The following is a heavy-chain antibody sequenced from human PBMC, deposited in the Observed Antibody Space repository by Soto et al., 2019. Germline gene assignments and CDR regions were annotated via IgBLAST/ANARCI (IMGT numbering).Heavy chain of an antibody. CDR3: ARAYEGDYFDY. CDR1: GFTFSSYA. Sequence: QVQLVESGGGVVQPGRSLRLSCAASGFTFSSYAMHWVRQAPGKGLEWVAVISYDGSNKYYADSVKGRFTISRDNSKSTLYLQRNSLRAEDTAVYYCARAYEGDYFDYWGQGTLVTVSS. J-gene: IGHJ4*02. CDR2: ISYDGSNK. V-gene: IGHV3-30-3*01. D-gene: IGHD3-16*01.